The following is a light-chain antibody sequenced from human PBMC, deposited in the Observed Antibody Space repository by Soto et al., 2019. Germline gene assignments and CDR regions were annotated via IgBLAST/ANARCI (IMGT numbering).Light chain of an antibody. J-gene: IGKJ2*01. CDR1: QSVSSY. CDR3: HQRINWPRT. Sequence: DIVLTQSPATLSLSPGERATLSCRASQSVSSYLAWYQQKPGQAPRLLIYDASNRATGIPARFSGSGSGTDFTLTISSLGPEDSAVYYCHQRINWPRTLGQGTKLEIK. V-gene: IGKV3-11*01. CDR2: DAS.